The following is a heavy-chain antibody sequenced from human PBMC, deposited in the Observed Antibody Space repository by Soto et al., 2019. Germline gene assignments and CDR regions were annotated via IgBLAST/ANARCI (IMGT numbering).Heavy chain of an antibody. D-gene: IGHD7-27*01. Sequence: PGRSLRLSCAASGFTFSSYSMNWVRQAPGKGLEWVSSISSSSSYIYYADSVKGRFTISRDNAKNSLYLQMNSQRAEDTAVYYCARDQILGYYYGMDVWGQGTMVTVSS. CDR1: GFTFSSYS. CDR2: ISSSSSYI. V-gene: IGHV3-21*01. J-gene: IGHJ6*02. CDR3: ARDQILGYYYGMDV.